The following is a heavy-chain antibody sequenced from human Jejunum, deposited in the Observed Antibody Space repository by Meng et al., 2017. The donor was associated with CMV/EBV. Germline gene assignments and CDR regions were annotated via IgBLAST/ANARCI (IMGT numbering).Heavy chain of an antibody. CDR1: AFTVSSNY. CDR2: IYNGDNT. D-gene: IGHD5-12*01. V-gene: IGHV3-53*01. Sequence: EDQWVGSGGGLLQPGGSLRLSCAASAFTVSSNYMNWVRQAPGKGLEWVSVIYNGDNTNYAESVRGRFTISRDNSTNTLYLQMNSLRAEDTAVYYCAGGAVWLVYEYWGQGTLVTVSS. CDR3: AGGAVWLVYEY. J-gene: IGHJ4*02.